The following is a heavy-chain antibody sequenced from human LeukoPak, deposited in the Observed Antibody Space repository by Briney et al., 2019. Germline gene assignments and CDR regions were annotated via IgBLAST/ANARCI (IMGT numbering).Heavy chain of an antibody. CDR1: GGSISSSSYY. CDR2: IYYTGST. CDR3: ARASLGSGTVLDY. Sequence: SETLSLTCTVSGGSISSSSYYWGWIRQPPGKGLEWIGSIYYTGSTYHNPSLKSRLTISLDTSRNQFSLRLSSVTAADTAVYYCARASLGSGTVLDYWGQGTLVTVSS. J-gene: IGHJ4*02. V-gene: IGHV4-39*07. D-gene: IGHD3-10*01.